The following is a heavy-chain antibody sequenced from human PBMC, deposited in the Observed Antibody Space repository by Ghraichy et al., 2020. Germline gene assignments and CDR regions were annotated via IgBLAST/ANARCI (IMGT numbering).Heavy chain of an antibody. CDR1: GGTFSSYT. D-gene: IGHD3-22*01. CDR2: IIPILGIA. Sequence: SVKVSCKASGGTFSSYTISWVRQAPGQGLEWMGRIIPILGIANYAQKFQGRVTITADKSMSTAYMELSSLRSEDTAVYYCARDDDYDSSGYYYTKTAYYYYYGMDVWGQGTTVTVSS. V-gene: IGHV1-69*04. J-gene: IGHJ6*02. CDR3: ARDDDYDSSGYYYTKTAYYYYYGMDV.